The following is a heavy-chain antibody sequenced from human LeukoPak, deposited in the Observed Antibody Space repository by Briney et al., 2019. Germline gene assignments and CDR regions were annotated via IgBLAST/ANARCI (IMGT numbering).Heavy chain of an antibody. CDR1: GGSISSYY. D-gene: IGHD6-13*01. J-gene: IGHJ3*02. Sequence: SETLSLTCTVSGGSISSYYWSWIRQPPGKGLEWIGYIYYSGSTKYNPSLESRVTISGDTSKNKFSLKLSSVTAADTAVYYCARRIAATGIYAFDIWGQGTIVTVSS. CDR3: ARRIAATGIYAFDI. CDR2: IYYSGST. V-gene: IGHV4-59*01.